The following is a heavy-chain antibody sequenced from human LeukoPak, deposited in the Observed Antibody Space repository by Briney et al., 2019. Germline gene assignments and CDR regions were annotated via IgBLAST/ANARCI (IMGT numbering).Heavy chain of an antibody. CDR2: ISISGSNK. CDR1: GFTFSDYN. J-gene: IGHJ3*02. CDR3: ARPVVAATTPDTFDI. V-gene: IGHV3-11*04. D-gene: IGHD2-15*01. Sequence: KTGGSLRLSGAASGFTFSDYNMSWIRQAPGKGLDWVSSISISGSNKYYADSVKGRFTISRDNAKNSLYLQMNSLRAEDTAVYYCARPVVAATTPDTFDIWGQGTMVTVSS.